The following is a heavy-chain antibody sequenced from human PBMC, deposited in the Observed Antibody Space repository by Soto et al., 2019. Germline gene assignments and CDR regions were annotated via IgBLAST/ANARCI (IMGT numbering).Heavy chain of an antibody. D-gene: IGHD1-26*01. CDR2: ISSSSSTK. CDR1: GFTFSSYS. V-gene: IGHV3-48*01. CDR3: ARNIPGARIAALSY. Sequence: GGSLRLSCVASGFTFSSYSMNWVRQAPGKGLEWVSYISSSSSTKNYADSVKGLFTISRDIAKNSLYLQMNSLRAEDTAVYYCARNIPGARIAALSYWGQGTLVTVSS. J-gene: IGHJ4*02.